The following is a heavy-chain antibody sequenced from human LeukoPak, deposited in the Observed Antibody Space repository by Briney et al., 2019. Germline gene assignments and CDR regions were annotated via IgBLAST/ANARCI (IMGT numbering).Heavy chain of an antibody. Sequence: PGGSLRLSCAASGFTFTDYAMSWVRQAPGKALEWASVISGSGGSTYYADSVKGRFTISRDNSRSTLYLQMNSLRPEDTAIYYCAREGYYGSGSPPSLYFDYWGQGTLVTVSS. CDR2: ISGSGGST. J-gene: IGHJ4*02. V-gene: IGHV3-23*01. D-gene: IGHD3-10*01. CDR3: AREGYYGSGSPPSLYFDY. CDR1: GFTFTDYA.